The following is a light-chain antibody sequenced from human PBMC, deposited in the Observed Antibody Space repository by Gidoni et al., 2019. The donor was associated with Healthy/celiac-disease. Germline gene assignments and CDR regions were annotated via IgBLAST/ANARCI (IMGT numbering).Light chain of an antibody. Sequence: IQMTQSPSSLSASVADRVTITCRASQSISSYLNWYQQKPGKAPKLLIYAASSLQSEVPSRFSGSGSGTDVTITISSLQTEDFANYYWQQSYSTPWTFXXXTKVEIK. CDR1: QSISSY. V-gene: IGKV1-39*01. CDR2: AAS. J-gene: IGKJ1*01. CDR3: QQSYSTPWT.